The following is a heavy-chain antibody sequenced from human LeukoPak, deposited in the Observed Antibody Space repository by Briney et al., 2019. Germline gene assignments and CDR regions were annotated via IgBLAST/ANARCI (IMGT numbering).Heavy chain of an antibody. J-gene: IGHJ5*02. CDR1: GGSISSGDYY. CDR3: ARLLNYYGSGTGFDP. V-gene: IGHV4-30-4*01. D-gene: IGHD3-10*01. Sequence: SETLSLTCTVSGGSISSGDYYWSWIRQPPGKGLEWIGYIYYSGSTYYNPSLKSRVTISVDTSKNQFSLKLSSVTAADTAVYYCARLLNYYGSGTGFDPWGQGTLVTVSS. CDR2: IYYSGST.